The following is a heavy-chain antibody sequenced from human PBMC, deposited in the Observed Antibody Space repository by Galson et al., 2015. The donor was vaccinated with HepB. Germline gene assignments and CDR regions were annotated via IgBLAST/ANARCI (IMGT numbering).Heavy chain of an antibody. CDR2: VIPIFGTA. CDR3: AREGPVRGSYDY. J-gene: IGHJ4*02. V-gene: IGHV1-69*06. Sequence: SVKVSCKASGGTFSSYAISWVRQAPGQGLEWMGGVIPIFGTANYAQKFQGRVTITADKSTSTAYMELSSLRSEDTAVYYCAREGPVRGSYDYWGQGTLVTVSS. D-gene: IGHD1-26*01. CDR1: GGTFSSYA.